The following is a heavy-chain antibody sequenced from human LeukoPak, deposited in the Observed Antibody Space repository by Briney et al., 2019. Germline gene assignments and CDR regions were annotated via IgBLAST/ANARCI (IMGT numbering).Heavy chain of an antibody. D-gene: IGHD6-19*01. Sequence: SETLSLTWAVYGGSFSGYYWSWIRQPPGKGLEWIGEINHSGSTNYNPSLKSRVTISVDTSKNQFPLKLSSVTAADTAVYYCARDSSGWYNYWGQGTLVTVSS. CDR2: INHSGST. J-gene: IGHJ4*02. V-gene: IGHV4-34*01. CDR1: GGSFSGYY. CDR3: ARDSSGWYNY.